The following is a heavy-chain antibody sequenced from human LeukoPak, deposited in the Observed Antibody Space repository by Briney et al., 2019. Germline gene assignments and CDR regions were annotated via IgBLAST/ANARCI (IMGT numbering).Heavy chain of an antibody. Sequence: ASVKVSCKASGYTFTGYYMHWVRQAPGQGLEWMGWVNPNSGGTNCAQKFQGRVTMTRDTSISTAYMELSRLRSDDTAVYYCARVRSSSLFDYWGQGTLVTVSS. CDR1: GYTFTGYY. J-gene: IGHJ4*02. CDR2: VNPNSGGT. CDR3: ARVRSSSLFDY. V-gene: IGHV1-2*02. D-gene: IGHD6-13*01.